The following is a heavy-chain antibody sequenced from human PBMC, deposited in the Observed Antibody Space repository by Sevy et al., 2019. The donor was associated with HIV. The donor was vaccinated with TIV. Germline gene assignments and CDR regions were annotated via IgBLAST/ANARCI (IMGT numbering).Heavy chain of an antibody. D-gene: IGHD3-3*01. CDR2: ISWNSGSI. J-gene: IGHJ3*02. V-gene: IGHV3-9*01. CDR1: GFTFDDYA. Sequence: GGSLRLSCVASGFTFDDYAMHWVRQAPGKGLEWVSGISWNSGSIGYADSVKGRFTISRDNAKNSLYLQMNSLRAEDTALYYCARYDFWSGTGAFDIWGQGTMVTVSS. CDR3: ARYDFWSGTGAFDI.